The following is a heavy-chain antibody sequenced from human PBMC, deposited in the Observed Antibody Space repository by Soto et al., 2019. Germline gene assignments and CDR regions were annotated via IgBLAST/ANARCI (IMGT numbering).Heavy chain of an antibody. V-gene: IGHV5-51*01. Sequence: PGESLKISCKGSGYSFTSYWIGWVRQMPGKGLEWMGIIYPGDSDTRYSPSFQGQVTISADKSISTAYLQWSSLKASDTAMYYCARHAYDYVWGSYRYRNWFDPWGQGTLVTVSS. CDR3: ARHAYDYVWGSYRYRNWFDP. CDR2: IYPGDSDT. J-gene: IGHJ5*02. CDR1: GYSFTSYW. D-gene: IGHD3-16*02.